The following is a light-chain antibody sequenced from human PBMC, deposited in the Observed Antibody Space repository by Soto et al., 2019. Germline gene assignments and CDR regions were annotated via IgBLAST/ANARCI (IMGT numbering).Light chain of an antibody. CDR1: SSDVGGYNY. V-gene: IGLV2-14*01. J-gene: IGLJ1*01. Sequence: HSVLTRPAYVPGSPGQSIIISCTGTSSDVGGYNYVSWYQQHPGKAPKLMIYDVSYRPSGISYRFSGSKSGNTATLTISGLQAEDEADYYCISKTTTATLYVVGTETKVTVL. CDR2: DVS. CDR3: ISKTTTATLYV.